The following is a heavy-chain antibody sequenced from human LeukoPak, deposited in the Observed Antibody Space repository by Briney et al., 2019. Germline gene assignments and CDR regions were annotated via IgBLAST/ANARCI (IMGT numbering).Heavy chain of an antibody. J-gene: IGHJ3*02. CDR2: IYSGGIT. Sequence: GGSLRLSRSASALSVLTTCIGSVRQAPGKGLEWVSFIYSGGITYYADSVKGRFTLSRDNSKNTLYLQMNSLRVEDTAVYYCAGNIDEFHTGTNDGFDIWGQGTMVTVSS. CDR1: ALSVLTTC. CDR3: AGNIDEFHTGTNDGFDI. V-gene: IGHV3-66*01. D-gene: IGHD2-8*01.